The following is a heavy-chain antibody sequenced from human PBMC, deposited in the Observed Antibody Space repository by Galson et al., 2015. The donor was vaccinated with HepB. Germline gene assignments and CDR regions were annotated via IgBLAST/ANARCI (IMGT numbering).Heavy chain of an antibody. CDR2: ISYDGSNK. Sequence: SLRLSCAASGFTFSSYAMHWVRQAPGKGLEWVAVISYDGSNKYYADSVKGRFTISRDNSKNTLYLQMNSLRAEDTAVYYCARPPYGDPDLFDYWGQGTLVTVPS. J-gene: IGHJ4*02. CDR1: GFTFSSYA. V-gene: IGHV3-30*04. CDR3: ARPPYGDPDLFDY. D-gene: IGHD4-17*01.